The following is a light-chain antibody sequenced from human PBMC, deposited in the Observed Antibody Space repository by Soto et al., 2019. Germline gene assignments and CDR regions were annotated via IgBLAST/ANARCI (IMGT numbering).Light chain of an antibody. J-gene: IGKJ1*01. CDR2: GAS. CDR3: LKYYNSPT. Sequence: EIVLTQSPGTLSLSPGDRATLSCRASQSIPSDTYLAWFQQKPGQAPRLLVYGASTRATGIPDRFSGSGSGTASTLTISGLEPEDFAVYYCLKYYNSPTFGQGTKVEIK. V-gene: IGKV3-20*01. CDR1: QSIPSDTY.